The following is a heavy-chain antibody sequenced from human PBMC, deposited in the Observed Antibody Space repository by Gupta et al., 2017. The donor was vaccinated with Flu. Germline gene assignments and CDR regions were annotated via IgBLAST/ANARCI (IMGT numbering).Heavy chain of an antibody. Sequence: SYSLGWVRQAPGKGLEWVASIGYTTTYIYYADSVKGRFTISRDNARNSLYLQMDGLRAEDTAVYYCARVQDCTTTDCLWARRGRDNWGQGTLVIVSS. D-gene: IGHD2-8*01. CDR2: IGYTTTYI. CDR1: SYS. J-gene: IGHJ4*02. CDR3: ARVQDCTTTDCLWARRGRDN. V-gene: IGHV3-21*01.